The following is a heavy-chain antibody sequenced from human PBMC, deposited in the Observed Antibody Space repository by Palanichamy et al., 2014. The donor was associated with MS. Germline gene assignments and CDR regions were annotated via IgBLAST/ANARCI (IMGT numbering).Heavy chain of an antibody. CDR3: AKLTGTNAFDT. CDR1: GFSFSSYG. V-gene: IGHV3-30*02. J-gene: IGHJ3*02. Sequence: QVQLVESGGGVVXPGGSLRLSCAASGFSFSSYGMHWVRQAPGKGLEWVAFIRYDENKKYYADSVKGRFTVSRDNSKNTLYLQMNSLGAEDTAMYYCAKLTGTNAFDTWGQGTMVTVSS. D-gene: IGHD1-20*01. CDR2: IRYDENKK.